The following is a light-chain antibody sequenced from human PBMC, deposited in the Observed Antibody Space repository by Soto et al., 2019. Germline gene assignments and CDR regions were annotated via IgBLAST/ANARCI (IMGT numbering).Light chain of an antibody. V-gene: IGKV3-15*01. CDR3: QHHNNWPPGT. CDR2: GAS. J-gene: IGKJ1*01. Sequence: VMTQSPATLSVSPGERATPSCRASLTVGTNLAWYQQKPGQPPRLLIYGASTRATGIPARFSGSGSGTDFTLTISSLQSEDFAVYYCQHHNNWPPGTFGQGTRVEIK. CDR1: LTVGTN.